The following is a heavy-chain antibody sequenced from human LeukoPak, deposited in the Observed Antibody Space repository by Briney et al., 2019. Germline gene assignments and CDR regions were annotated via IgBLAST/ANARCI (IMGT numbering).Heavy chain of an antibody. D-gene: IGHD3-10*01. CDR3: ARGGYYGSGNDFRFDP. Sequence: GSLRLSCAASGFTFSSYNMNWVRQAPGKGLEWIGEIYHSGSTNYNPSLKSRVTISVDTSKNQFSLKLSSVTAADTAIYYCARGGYYGSGNDFRFDPWGQGTLVTVSS. CDR1: GFTFSSYN. CDR2: IYHSGST. V-gene: IGHV4-4*02. J-gene: IGHJ5*02.